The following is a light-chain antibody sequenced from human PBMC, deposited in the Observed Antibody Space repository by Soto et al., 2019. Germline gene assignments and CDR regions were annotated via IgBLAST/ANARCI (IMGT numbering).Light chain of an antibody. J-gene: IGKJ1*01. CDR1: QSVSSS. Sequence: EIVLTQSPATLSLSPGERATLSCRASQSVSSSLAWYQQKPGQAPRLLIYDASNRATDIPARFSGSGSGTDFTFTISSLEPEDFAVYYCQQHSNWPRTFGQGTKVEIK. V-gene: IGKV3-11*01. CDR2: DAS. CDR3: QQHSNWPRT.